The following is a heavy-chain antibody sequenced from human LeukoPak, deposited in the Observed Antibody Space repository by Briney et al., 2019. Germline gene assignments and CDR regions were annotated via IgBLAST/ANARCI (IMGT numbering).Heavy chain of an antibody. CDR3: ARGITGRNDY. CDR2: THYRSKWYN. D-gene: IGHD1-26*01. V-gene: IGHV6-1*01. Sequence: SQTLSLTCAISGDSFSSNSAAWNWVRQSPSRGLEWLGRTHYRSKWYNEYADSVKSRITINPDTSKNQFSLHLNSVSPEDTAVYYCARGITGRNDYWGQGTLVTVSS. CDR1: GDSFSSNSAA. J-gene: IGHJ4*02.